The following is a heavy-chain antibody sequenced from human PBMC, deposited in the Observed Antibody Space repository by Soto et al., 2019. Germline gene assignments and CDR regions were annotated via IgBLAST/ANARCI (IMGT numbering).Heavy chain of an antibody. J-gene: IGHJ4*02. D-gene: IGHD3-3*01. CDR2: IIPIFGTA. Sequence: QVQLVQSGAEVKKPGSSVKVSCKASGGTFSSYAISWVRQSPGQVLEWVGGIIPIFGTANYAQKLQGRVTITADESTSTAYMELSRLRSEDTAVYYCAHHSPGNDFWRWAYYFDYWGQGTLVTVSS. CDR3: AHHSPGNDFWRWAYYFDY. V-gene: IGHV1-69*01. CDR1: GGTFSSYA.